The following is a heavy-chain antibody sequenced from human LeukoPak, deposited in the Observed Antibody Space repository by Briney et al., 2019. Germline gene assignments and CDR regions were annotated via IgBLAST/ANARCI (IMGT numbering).Heavy chain of an antibody. D-gene: IGHD3-3*01. Sequence: GASVKVSCKASGYTFTSYDINWVRQATGQGLEWMGWMNPNSGNTGYAQKFQGRVTITRNTSISTAYMELSSLRSEHTAVYYCARRITIFGVVITLGYWGQATLVTVSS. CDR2: MNPNSGNT. CDR3: ARRITIFGVVITLGY. V-gene: IGHV1-8*03. J-gene: IGHJ4*02. CDR1: GYTFTSYD.